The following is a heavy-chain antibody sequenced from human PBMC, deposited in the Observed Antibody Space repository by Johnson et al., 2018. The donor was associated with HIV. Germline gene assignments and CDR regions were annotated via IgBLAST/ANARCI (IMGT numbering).Heavy chain of an antibody. V-gene: IGHV3-23*04. CDR1: GFTFSSYA. CDR3: ASRYTVDAFDI. CDR2: ISGSGGST. J-gene: IGHJ3*02. Sequence: VQLVESGGGLVQPGGSLRLSCAASGFTFSSYAMSWVRQAPGKGLEWVSAISGSGGSTYYADSVKGRLTISRDNAKNSLYLQVNSLRADDMTVYYCASRYTVDAFDIWGQGTMVTVSS. D-gene: IGHD1-1*01.